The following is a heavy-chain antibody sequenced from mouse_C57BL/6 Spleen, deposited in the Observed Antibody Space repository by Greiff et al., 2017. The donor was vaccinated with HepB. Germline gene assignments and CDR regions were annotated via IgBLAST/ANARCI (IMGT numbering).Heavy chain of an antibody. CDR2: IYPGDGDT. Sequence: VQLVESGAELVKPGASVKISCKASGYAFSSYWMNWVKQRPGKGLEWIGQIYPGDGDTNYNGKFKGKATLTADKSSSTAYMQLSSLTSEDSAVYFCARSDSSGTGYFDYWGQGTTLTVSS. D-gene: IGHD3-2*02. CDR3: ARSDSSGTGYFDY. CDR1: GYAFSSYW. J-gene: IGHJ2*01. V-gene: IGHV1-80*01.